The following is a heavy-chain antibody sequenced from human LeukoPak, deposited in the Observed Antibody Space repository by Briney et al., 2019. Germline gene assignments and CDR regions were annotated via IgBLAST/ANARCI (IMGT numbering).Heavy chain of an antibody. D-gene: IGHD2-21*01. CDR1: GGSISSSY. Sequence: SETLSITCTVSGGSISSSYWSWIRQSPGKGLEWVGYIHHSGNTNSNPPLKSRVTISVDTPKNQFSLKLSSVTAADTAVYYCVRWQYCGGNCYFSAFDIWGQGTMVTVSS. CDR3: VRWQYCGGNCYFSAFDI. J-gene: IGHJ3*02. CDR2: IHHSGNT. V-gene: IGHV4-59*01.